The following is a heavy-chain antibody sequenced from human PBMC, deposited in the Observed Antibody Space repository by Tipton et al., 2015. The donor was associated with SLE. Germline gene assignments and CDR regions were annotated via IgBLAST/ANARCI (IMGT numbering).Heavy chain of an antibody. CDR3: AGGADRSAASGSLTAPPDFHYDMDV. J-gene: IGHJ6*02. Sequence: QVQLVQSGPEVKKPGSSVKVSCKASGDTFSTYSISWVRQGPGQGLEWMGGVIPIFRTSNYAQKFQDRLTLSADESTSTAYMEMSSLRSEETAIYDCAGGADRSAASGSLTAPPDFHYDMDVWGQGTTVTVSS. CDR1: GDTFSTYS. D-gene: IGHD3-10*01. CDR2: VIPIFRTS. V-gene: IGHV1-69*01.